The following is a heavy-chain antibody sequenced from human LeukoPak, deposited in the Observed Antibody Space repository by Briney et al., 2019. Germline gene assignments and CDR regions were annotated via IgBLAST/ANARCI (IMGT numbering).Heavy chain of an antibody. CDR3: ARDSSHYLGSSDY. CDR1: GFSFGSYP. Sequence: GGSLRLSCVVSGFSFGSYPMSWVRQAPGKGLEWVSVISETGGVTRYADSMKGRFTISRDNIKNTLNLQMNSLRAEDTAIYYCARDSSHYLGSSDYWGQGTLVTVSS. D-gene: IGHD6-6*01. V-gene: IGHV3-23*01. CDR2: ISETGGVT. J-gene: IGHJ4*02.